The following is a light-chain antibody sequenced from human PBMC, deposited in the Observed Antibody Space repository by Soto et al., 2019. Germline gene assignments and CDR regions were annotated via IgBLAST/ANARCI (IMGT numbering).Light chain of an antibody. CDR1: SGYSNYK. J-gene: IGLJ7*02. V-gene: IGLV9-49*01. CDR2: VGTGGIVG. CDR3: GADHGSGSNFVYV. Sequence: QSVLTQPPSASASLGASVTLTCTLSSGYSNYKVDWYQQRPGKGPRFVMRVGTGGIVGFKGDGIPDRFSVLGSGLNRYLTIKNIQEEDESDYHCGADHGSGSNFVYVFGGGTQLTA.